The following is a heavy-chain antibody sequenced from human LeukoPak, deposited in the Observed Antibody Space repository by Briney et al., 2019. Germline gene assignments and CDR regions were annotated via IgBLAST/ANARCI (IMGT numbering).Heavy chain of an antibody. CDR1: GFTFSTYA. Sequence: GGSLRLSCAASGFTFSTYAMSWVRQAPGKGLEWVSLISGSGGNIYYADSVKGRFTISRDNSKNTLYLQMNSLRAEDTAVYYCARSCSTSCYYYYYMDVWGKGTTVSVSS. CDR2: ISGSGGNI. V-gene: IGHV3-23*01. D-gene: IGHD2-2*01. CDR3: ARSCSTSCYYYYYMDV. J-gene: IGHJ6*03.